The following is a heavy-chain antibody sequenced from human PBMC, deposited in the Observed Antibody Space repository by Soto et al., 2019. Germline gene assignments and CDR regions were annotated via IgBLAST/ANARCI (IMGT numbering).Heavy chain of an antibody. D-gene: IGHD2-15*01. CDR1: GGSISTKNW. CDR3: ARESTVVGDGGVDGMDV. J-gene: IGHJ6*02. CDR2: IYHSGSI. Sequence: QVQLQESGPGLVKPSGTLSLTCVVSGGSISTKNWWSWVRQPPGKGLEWTGEIYHSGSINYTPSFTSRLTISVDKSKNQFSLKLNSVTAADTALYYCARESTVVGDGGVDGMDVWGQGTTVTVSS. V-gene: IGHV4-4*02.